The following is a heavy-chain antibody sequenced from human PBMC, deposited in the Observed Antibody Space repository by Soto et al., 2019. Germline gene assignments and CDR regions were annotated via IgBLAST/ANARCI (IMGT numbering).Heavy chain of an antibody. D-gene: IGHD2-2*02. CDR1: GFTFSSYS. CDR3: ARGRTRYCSSTSCSTNDY. J-gene: IGHJ4*02. CDR2: ISSSSSTI. Sequence: PGGSLRLSCAASGFTFSSYSMNWVRQAPGKGLEWVSYISSSSSTIYYADSVKGRFTISRDNAKNSLYLQMNSLRAEDTAVYYCARGRTRYCSSTSCSTNDYWGQGTLVTVSS. V-gene: IGHV3-48*01.